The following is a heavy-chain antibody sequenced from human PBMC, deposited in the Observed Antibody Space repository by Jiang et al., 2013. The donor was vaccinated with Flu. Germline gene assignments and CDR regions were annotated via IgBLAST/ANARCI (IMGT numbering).Heavy chain of an antibody. Sequence: DSVKGRFTISRDNSKNTLYLQMNSLRAEDTAVYYCAKDQFVDNWNSSGIFHFYGMDVWGQGTTVTVSS. J-gene: IGHJ6*02. V-gene: IGHV3-30*02. D-gene: IGHD1-7*01. CDR3: AKDQFVDNWNSSGIFHFYGMDV.